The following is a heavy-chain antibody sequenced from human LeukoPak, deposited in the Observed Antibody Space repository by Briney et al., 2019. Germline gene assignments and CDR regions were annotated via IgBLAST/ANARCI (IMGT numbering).Heavy chain of an antibody. CDR1: GYTFTSYD. J-gene: IGHJ6*02. CDR3: ARGDGYNPHYGMDV. V-gene: IGHV1-8*01. Sequence: ASVKVSCKASGYTFTSYDINWVRQATGQGLEWVGWMNPNSGNTGYAQKFQGRVTMTRNTSISTAYMELSSLRSEDTAVYYCARGDGYNPHYGMDVWGQGTTVTVSS. D-gene: IGHD5-24*01. CDR2: MNPNSGNT.